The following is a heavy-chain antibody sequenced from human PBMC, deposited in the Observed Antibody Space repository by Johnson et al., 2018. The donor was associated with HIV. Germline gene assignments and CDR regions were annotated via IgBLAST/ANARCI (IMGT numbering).Heavy chain of an antibody. CDR3: AKELRLHRAFDI. J-gene: IGHJ3*02. Sequence: QLVESGGGLVKPGGSLKLSCATSGFTFSNYYMNYVRQAPGNGLELVGQVNPSGDSTYLIDSGQDRFTISRDNSKNTLYLQMNSLRAEDTAVYYCAKELRLHRAFDIWGQGTMVTVSS. CDR2: NPSGDST. CDR1: GFTFSNYY. V-gene: IGHV3-25*04. D-gene: IGHD5-24*01.